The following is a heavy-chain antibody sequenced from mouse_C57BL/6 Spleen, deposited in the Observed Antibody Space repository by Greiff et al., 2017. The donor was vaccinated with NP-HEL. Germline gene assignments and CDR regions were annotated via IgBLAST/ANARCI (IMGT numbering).Heavy chain of an antibody. CDR3: ARSRDIGSSYGYAMDY. CDR2: IHPNSGST. Sequence: QVQLQQPGAELVKPGASVKLSCKASGYTFTSYWMHWVKQRPGQGLEWIGMIHPNSGSTNYNEKFKSKATLTVDKSSSTAYMQLSSLTSEDSAVYYCARSRDIGSSYGYAMDYWGQGTSVTVSS. CDR1: GYTFTSYW. J-gene: IGHJ4*01. V-gene: IGHV1-64*01. D-gene: IGHD1-1*01.